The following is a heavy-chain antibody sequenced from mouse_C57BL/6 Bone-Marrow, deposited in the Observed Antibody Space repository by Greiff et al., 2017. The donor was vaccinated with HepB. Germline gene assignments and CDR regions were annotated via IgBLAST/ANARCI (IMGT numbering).Heavy chain of an antibody. Sequence: EVKLLESGGGLVKPGGSLKLSCAASGFTFSDYGMHWVRQAPEKGLEWVAYISSGSSTIHYADTVKGRFTISRDNAKNTLFLQMTSLRSEDTAMYYCSISPDLYAMDYWGQGTSVTVSS. CDR1: GFTFSDYG. J-gene: IGHJ4*01. V-gene: IGHV5-17*01. CDR3: SISPDLYAMDY. CDR2: ISSGSSTI. D-gene: IGHD2-4*01.